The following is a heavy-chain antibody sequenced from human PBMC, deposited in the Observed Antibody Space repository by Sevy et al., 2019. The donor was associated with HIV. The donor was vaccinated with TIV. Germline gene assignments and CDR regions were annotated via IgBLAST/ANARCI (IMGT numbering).Heavy chain of an antibody. Sequence: SETLSLTCTVSGGSITSLYWNWIRQPPGKGLEWIANIYYNGHINYNPSLKSRFTLSLDTSKNQLSLGLSSVTAADTAMYYCAGENAWGRGYSWGQGTLVTVSS. CDR3: AGENAWGRGYS. D-gene: IGHD1-26*01. CDR1: GGSITSLY. J-gene: IGHJ4*02. CDR2: IYYNGHI. V-gene: IGHV4-59*11.